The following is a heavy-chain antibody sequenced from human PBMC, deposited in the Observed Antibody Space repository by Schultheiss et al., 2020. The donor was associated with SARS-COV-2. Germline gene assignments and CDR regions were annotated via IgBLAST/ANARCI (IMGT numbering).Heavy chain of an antibody. CDR3: ARDLTAGKYYYYMDV. CDR1: GGSISSGSYY. J-gene: IGHJ6*03. D-gene: IGHD2-8*02. CDR2: IYTSGST. Sequence: SQTLSLTCTVSGGSISSGSYYWSWIRQPPGKGLEWIGSIYTSGSTNYNPSFKSRVTISLDTAKNLFSLRLSSVTAADTAVYYCARDLTAGKYYYYMDVWGKGTTVTVSS. V-gene: IGHV4-61*02.